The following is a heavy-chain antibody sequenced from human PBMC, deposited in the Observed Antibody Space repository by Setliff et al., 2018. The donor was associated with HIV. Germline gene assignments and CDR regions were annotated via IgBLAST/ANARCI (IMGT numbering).Heavy chain of an antibody. V-gene: IGHV4-34*01. Sequence: SETLSLTCAVYGDSFSGSYWSWIRQSPGTGLEWIGEVNHNGGTNYNPFLKSRVVVSVDRSKNQFSLKLISVTAADTAVYYCTRKKTGQFGAFNMWGRGTLVTVSS. J-gene: IGHJ3*02. D-gene: IGHD7-27*01. CDR3: TRKKTGQFGAFNM. CDR1: GDSFSGSY. CDR2: VNHNGGT.